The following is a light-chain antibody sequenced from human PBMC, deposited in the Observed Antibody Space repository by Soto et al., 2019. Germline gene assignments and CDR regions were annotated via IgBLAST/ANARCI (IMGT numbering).Light chain of an antibody. Sequence: QSVMTQPPSVSAAPGQKVTISCSGSSPTIGGNSVSWYQQLPGTAPKLLIYDDNKRPSGIPDRFSGSKSGTSATLGITGFQTGDEADYYCGSWDSSLSAYVFGTGTKLTVL. CDR2: DDN. CDR1: SPTIGGNS. CDR3: GSWDSSLSAYV. V-gene: IGLV1-51*01. J-gene: IGLJ1*01.